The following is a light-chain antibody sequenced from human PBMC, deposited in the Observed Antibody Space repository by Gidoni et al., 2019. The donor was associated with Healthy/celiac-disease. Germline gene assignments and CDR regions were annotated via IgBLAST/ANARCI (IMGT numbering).Light chain of an antibody. CDR2: KAS. CDR3: QQYNSYCT. Sequence: DIQMTQSPSTLSASVGDRVTITCRASQSISSWLAWYQQEPGKAPKLLIYKASSLESGVPSRFSGSGSGTEFTLTISSLQPDDFATYYCQQYNSYCTFGGGTKVEIK. J-gene: IGKJ4*01. CDR1: QSISSW. V-gene: IGKV1-5*03.